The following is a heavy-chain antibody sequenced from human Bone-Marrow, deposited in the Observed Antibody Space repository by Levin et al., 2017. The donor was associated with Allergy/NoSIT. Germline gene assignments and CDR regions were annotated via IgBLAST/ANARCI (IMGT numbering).Heavy chain of an antibody. Sequence: AGGSLRLSCAASGFTFSSYEMNWVRQAPGKGLEWVSYISSSGSTIYYADSVKGRFTISRDNAKNSLYLQMNSLRAEDTAVYYCASETGTHGIDYWGQGTLVTVSS. V-gene: IGHV3-48*03. CDR2: ISSSGSTI. CDR3: ASETGTHGIDY. D-gene: IGHD1-1*01. J-gene: IGHJ4*02. CDR1: GFTFSSYE.